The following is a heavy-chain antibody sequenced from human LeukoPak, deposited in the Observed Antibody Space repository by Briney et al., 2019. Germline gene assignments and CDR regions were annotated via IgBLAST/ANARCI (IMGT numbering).Heavy chain of an antibody. CDR1: GYTFTSYA. J-gene: IGHJ4*02. CDR2: INAGNGNT. V-gene: IGHV1-3*01. D-gene: IGHD6-19*01. Sequence: ASVKVSCKASGYTFTSYAMHWVRQAPGQRLEWMGWINAGNGNTKYSQKFQGRVTITRDTSASTAYMELSSLRSEDTAVYYCASGEQWLGRAPIWGQGTLVTVSS. CDR3: ASGEQWLGRAPI.